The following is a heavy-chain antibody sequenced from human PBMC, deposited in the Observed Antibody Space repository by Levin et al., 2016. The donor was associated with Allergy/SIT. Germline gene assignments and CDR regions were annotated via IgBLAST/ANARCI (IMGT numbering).Heavy chain of an antibody. J-gene: IGHJ4*02. V-gene: IGHV3-21*01. Sequence: GGSLRLSCAASGFTFSSYSMNWVRQAPGKGLEWVSSISSSSSYIYYADSVKGRFTISRDNAKNSLYLQMNSLRVEDTAVYYCASEQWLSQYYFDYWGQGTLVTVSS. CDR2: ISSSSSYI. CDR3: ASEQWLSQYYFDY. CDR1: GFTFSSYS. D-gene: IGHD3-22*01.